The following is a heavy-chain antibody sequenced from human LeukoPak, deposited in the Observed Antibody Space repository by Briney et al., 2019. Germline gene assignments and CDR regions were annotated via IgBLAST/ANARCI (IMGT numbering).Heavy chain of an antibody. V-gene: IGHV4-61*02. CDR1: RGSISSGNYY. CDR3: ARDLLDDYVWGSYPLD. D-gene: IGHD3-16*02. J-gene: IGHJ4*02. CDR2: VYTSGTT. Sequence: PSQTLSLTCTVSRGSISSGNYYWSWIRQPAGKGLEWIGRVYTSGTTNYNPSLRSRVTISVDTSKNQFSLKLSSVTAADTAVYYCARDLLDDYVWGSYPLDWGQGTLVTVSS.